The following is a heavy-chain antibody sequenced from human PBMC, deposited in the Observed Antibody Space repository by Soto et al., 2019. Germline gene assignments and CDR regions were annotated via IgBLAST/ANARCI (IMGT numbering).Heavy chain of an antibody. CDR1: GGTFSSYA. CDR2: IIPIFGTA. Sequence: GASVKVSCKASGGTFSSYAISWVRQAPGQGLEWMGGIIPIFGTANYAQKFQGRVTITADESTSTAYMELSSLRSEDTAVYYCATNLGKIAARIDYWGQGTLVTVSS. J-gene: IGHJ4*02. D-gene: IGHD6-6*01. V-gene: IGHV1-69*13. CDR3: ATNLGKIAARIDY.